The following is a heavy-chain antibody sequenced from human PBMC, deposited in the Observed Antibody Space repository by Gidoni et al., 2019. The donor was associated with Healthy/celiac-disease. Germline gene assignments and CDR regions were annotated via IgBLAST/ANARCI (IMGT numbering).Heavy chain of an antibody. CDR1: GFTFSSYD. J-gene: IGHJ3*02. CDR3: ARWNSWAFDI. Sequence: EVQIVESGGGLLQPGGSLGLSAAAPGFTFSSYDMHRVSQATGKGLEWVSAIGTAGDPYYPGSVKGRFTTSREKAKNSLYLQMNSLRAGDTAVYYCARWNSWAFDIWGQGTMVTVSS. CDR2: IGTAGDP. D-gene: IGHD1-1*01. V-gene: IGHV3-13*05.